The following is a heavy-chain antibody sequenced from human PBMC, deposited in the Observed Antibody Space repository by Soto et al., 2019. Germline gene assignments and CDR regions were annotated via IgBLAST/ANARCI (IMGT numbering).Heavy chain of an antibody. CDR1: GYTFTSYG. J-gene: IGHJ6*02. V-gene: IGHV1-18*01. CDR3: ARDSGSYYGYYYYYYGMDV. CDR2: IRAYNGNT. D-gene: IGHD1-26*01. Sequence: QVQLVQSGAEVKKPGASVKVSCKASGYTFTSYGISWVRQAPGQGLEWMGWIRAYNGNTNYAQKLQGRVTMTTDTSTSTAYMELRSLRSDDTAVYYCARDSGSYYGYYYYYYGMDVWGQGTTVTVSS.